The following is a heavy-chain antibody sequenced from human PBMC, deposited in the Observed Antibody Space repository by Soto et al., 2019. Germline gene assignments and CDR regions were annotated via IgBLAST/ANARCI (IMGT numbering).Heavy chain of an antibody. CDR1: GFTFSSYA. V-gene: IGHV3-23*01. Sequence: LSLTCAASGFTFSSYAMSWVRQAPGKGLEWVSAISGSGGSTYYADSVKGRFTISRDNSKNTLYLQMNSLRAEDTAVYYCAKDHGGKHGFDYWGQGTLVTVSS. CDR3: AKDHGGKHGFDY. CDR2: ISGSGGST. J-gene: IGHJ4*02. D-gene: IGHD1-26*01.